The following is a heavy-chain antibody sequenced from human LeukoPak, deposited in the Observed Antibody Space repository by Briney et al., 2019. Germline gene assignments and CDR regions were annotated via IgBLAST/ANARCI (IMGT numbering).Heavy chain of an antibody. J-gene: IGHJ6*02. D-gene: IGHD2-8*01. V-gene: IGHV1-69*13. CDR1: GGTFSSYA. Sequence: ASVKVSCKASGGTFSSYAISWVRQAPGQGLEWMGGIIPIFGTANYAQKFQGRVTITADGSTSTAYMELSSLRSEDTAVYYCARVMLSYYYYGMDVWGQGTTVTVSS. CDR3: ARVMLSYYYYGMDV. CDR2: IIPIFGTA.